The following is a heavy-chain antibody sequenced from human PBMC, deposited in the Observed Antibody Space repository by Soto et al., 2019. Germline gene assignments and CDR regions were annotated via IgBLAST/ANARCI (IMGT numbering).Heavy chain of an antibody. CDR1: GDSIISGEYY. CDR3: AMVRGATYYFDY. Sequence: SETLSLTCTVSGDSIISGEYYWSWIRQAPGKGLEWIGLIYYSGITNYNPSLKSRVTISVDKSKNQFSLKLSSVTAADTAVYYCAMVRGATYYFDYWGQGTLVTVSS. J-gene: IGHJ4*02. D-gene: IGHD3-10*01. V-gene: IGHV4-30-4*01. CDR2: IYYSGIT.